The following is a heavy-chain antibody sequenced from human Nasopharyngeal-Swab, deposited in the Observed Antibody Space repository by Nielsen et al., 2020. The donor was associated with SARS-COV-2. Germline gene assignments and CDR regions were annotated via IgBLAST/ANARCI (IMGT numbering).Heavy chain of an antibody. Sequence: GESLKISCAASGFTFSSYAMSWVRQAPGKGLEWVSVIYSGGSTYYADSVKGRFTISRHNSKNTLYLQINSLRAEDTAVYYCARDSGSYGVGAFDIWGQGTMVTVSS. CDR1: GFTFSSYA. CDR3: ARDSGSYGVGAFDI. J-gene: IGHJ3*02. V-gene: IGHV3-53*04. D-gene: IGHD1-26*01. CDR2: IYSGGST.